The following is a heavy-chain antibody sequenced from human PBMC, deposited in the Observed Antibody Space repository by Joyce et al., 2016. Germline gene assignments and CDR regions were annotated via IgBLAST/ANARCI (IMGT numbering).Heavy chain of an antibody. CDR2: INPSGGGT. CDR3: ARPNRRNSRGGMTVVEAGDAFDV. CDR1: GYTFINYY. D-gene: IGHD2-15*01. Sequence: QVQLIQSGAEVKKSGASVKISCKTSGYTFINYYLHWVRQAPGRGLEWMGVINPSGGGTKFAQKFLGRATISGDTSTNTVYMELTSLRSDDTAVYFCARPNRRNSRGGMTVVEAGDAFDVWGQGTTVIVSS. V-gene: IGHV1-46*01. J-gene: IGHJ3*01.